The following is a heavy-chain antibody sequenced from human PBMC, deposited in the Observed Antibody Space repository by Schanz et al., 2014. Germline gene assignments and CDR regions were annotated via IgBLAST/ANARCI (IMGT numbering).Heavy chain of an antibody. CDR2: IKKDGSEK. J-gene: IGHJ4*02. Sequence: EVQLAESGGGLVQPGGSLRLSCAASGFTFSGFWMTWVRQAPGKGLEWVANIKKDGSEKYYVDSVKGQFTISRDNSKNTLYLQMNSLRAEDTAVYYCAKVRYSSGWRGDYFDEWGQGTLVTVAS. V-gene: IGHV3-7*03. D-gene: IGHD6-25*01. CDR3: AKVRYSSGWRGDYFDE. CDR1: GFTFSGFW.